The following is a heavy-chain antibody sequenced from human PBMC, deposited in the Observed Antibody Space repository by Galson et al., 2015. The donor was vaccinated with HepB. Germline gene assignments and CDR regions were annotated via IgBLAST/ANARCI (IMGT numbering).Heavy chain of an antibody. D-gene: IGHD2-2*01. CDR3: AHIIVVPAAMSVLSHYYGMDV. V-gene: IGHV2-5*01. CDR1: GFSLSTSGVG. Sequence: PALVKPTQTLTLTCTFPGFSLSTSGVGVGWIRQPPGKALEWLALIYWNDDKRYSPSLKSRLTITKDTSKNQVVLTMTNMDPVDTATYYCAHIIVVPAAMSVLSHYYGMDVWGQGTTVTVSS. CDR2: IYWNDDK. J-gene: IGHJ6*02.